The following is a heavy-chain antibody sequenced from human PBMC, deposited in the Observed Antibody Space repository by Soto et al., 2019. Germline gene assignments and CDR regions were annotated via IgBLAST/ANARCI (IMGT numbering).Heavy chain of an antibody. Sequence: QVQLVESGGGVVQPGRSLRLSCAASGFTFNTYAMHWVRQAPGQGLEWVTIISYDGNSADYADSVKGRFTISRDNSKNTICLQMNSLRPEDSAVYYCARWLSRYYYGMDVWGQGTTVTVSS. CDR1: GFTFNTYA. D-gene: IGHD3-10*01. CDR2: ISYDGNSA. V-gene: IGHV3-30-3*01. J-gene: IGHJ6*02. CDR3: ARWLSRYYYGMDV.